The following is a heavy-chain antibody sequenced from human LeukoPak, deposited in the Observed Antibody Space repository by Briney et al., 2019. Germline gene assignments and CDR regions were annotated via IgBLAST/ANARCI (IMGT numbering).Heavy chain of an antibody. V-gene: IGHV3-20*04. Sequence: GGSLRLSCAASGFTLDDYGMSWVRQAPGKGLEWVSAITSNGGSTGYADSVKGRFTISRDIAKNSLHLQMTSLGAEDTALYFCAREARAYCGGDCYSAYCDYWGQGTLVTVSS. CDR1: GFTLDDYG. D-gene: IGHD2-21*02. CDR3: AREARAYCGGDCYSAYCDY. J-gene: IGHJ4*02. CDR2: ITSNGGST.